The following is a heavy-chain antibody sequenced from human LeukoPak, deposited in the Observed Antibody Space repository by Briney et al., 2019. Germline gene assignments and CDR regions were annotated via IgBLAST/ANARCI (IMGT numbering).Heavy chain of an antibody. CDR2: ISYDGGNK. J-gene: IGHJ4*02. V-gene: IGHV3-30*04. Sequence: PGGSLRLSCAASAFTFSYYAMHWVRQALGKGLERVAVISYDGGNKYYADSVKGRFTISRDNSKDTLYLQMNSLRAEDTAVYYCARGPRASIVVAGTQFDDWGQGTLVTVSS. CDR3: ARGPRASIVVAGTQFDD. D-gene: IGHD6-19*01. CDR1: AFTFSYYA.